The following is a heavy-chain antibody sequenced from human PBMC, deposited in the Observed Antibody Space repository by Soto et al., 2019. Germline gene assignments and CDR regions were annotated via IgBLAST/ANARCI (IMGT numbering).Heavy chain of an antibody. CDR2: ISTSSNLI. V-gene: IGHV3-21*01. J-gene: IGHJ6*02. CDR1: GFNLSRSS. Sequence: GGSLRLSCAASGFNLSRSSMNLGRQAPGKGLEGVASISTSSNLIYYEDSVKGRFTVSRDNTKNSMYLQMISLRAEDTAIYYCARGMKTAVFYGMDVWGQGTTVTVS. D-gene: IGHD2-2*01. CDR3: ARGMKTAVFYGMDV.